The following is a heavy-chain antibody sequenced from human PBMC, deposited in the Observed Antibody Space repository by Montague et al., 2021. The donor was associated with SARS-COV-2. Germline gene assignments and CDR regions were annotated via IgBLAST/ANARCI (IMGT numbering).Heavy chain of an antibody. Sequence: SETLSLTCTVSGDSFNSPNYYCAWIRQPPGKGLEWIGSSDYSGTTYDNPSLRSQVTMSVDTSKTQFSLKVNSVTAADTAVYYCARGSCGSGSSRAFDIWGQGTVAAVSS. D-gene: IGHD3-10*01. CDR1: GDSFNSPNYY. CDR2: SDYSGTT. J-gene: IGHJ3*02. CDR3: ARGSCGSGSSRAFDI. V-gene: IGHV4-39*01.